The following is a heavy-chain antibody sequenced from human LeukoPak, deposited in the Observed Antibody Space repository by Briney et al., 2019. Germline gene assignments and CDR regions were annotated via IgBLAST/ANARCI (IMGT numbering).Heavy chain of an antibody. CDR3: ASSRDGYNLDY. Sequence: SETLSLTCTVSGGSISSSSYYWGWIRQPPGKGLAWIGSIYYSGSTYYNPSLKSRVTISVDTSKNQFSLKLSSVTAADTAVYYCASSRDGYNLDYWGQGTLVTVSS. CDR1: GGSISSSSYY. D-gene: IGHD5-24*01. CDR2: IYYSGST. V-gene: IGHV4-39*01. J-gene: IGHJ4*02.